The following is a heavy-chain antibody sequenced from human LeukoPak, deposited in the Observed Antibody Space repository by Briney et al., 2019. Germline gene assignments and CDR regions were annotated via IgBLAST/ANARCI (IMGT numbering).Heavy chain of an antibody. CDR1: GFTFSDYS. CDR2: IGIDSGNT. CDR3: ARDYKYAFDN. Sequence: PGGSLRLSCAASGFTFSDYSMKWGRQAPGEGVEGISYIGIDSGNTNYADSVKGRFTISGDKAKNSLYLQMNSLRVEDTAVYYCARDYKYAFDNWGQGTLVTVSS. J-gene: IGHJ4*02. D-gene: IGHD5-24*01. V-gene: IGHV3-48*01.